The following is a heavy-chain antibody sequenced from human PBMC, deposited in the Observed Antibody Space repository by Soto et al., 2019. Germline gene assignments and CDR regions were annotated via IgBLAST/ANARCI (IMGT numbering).Heavy chain of an antibody. CDR1: GYSFTSYW. Sequence: GESLKISCKGSGYSFTSYWIGWVRQMPGKGLEWMGIIYPGDSDTRYSPSFQGQVTISADKSISTAYLQWSSLKASDTAMYYWARGVRYSSGWYEDAFDIWGQGTMVTVSS. CDR3: ARGVRYSSGWYEDAFDI. D-gene: IGHD6-19*01. CDR2: IYPGDSDT. V-gene: IGHV5-51*01. J-gene: IGHJ3*02.